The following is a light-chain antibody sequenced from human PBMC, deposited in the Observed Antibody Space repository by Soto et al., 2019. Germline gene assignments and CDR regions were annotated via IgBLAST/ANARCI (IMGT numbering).Light chain of an antibody. V-gene: IGLV2-14*01. CDR2: EVS. CDR1: SSDVGLYNY. J-gene: IGLJ1*01. CDR3: CSYAGSYTLV. Sequence: QSVLTQPASVSGSPGQSITISCTGTSSDVGLYNYVSWYQQHPGQAPKLLIYEVSHRPSGVSNRFSGSKSDNTASLTISGLLTEDEADYYCCSYAGSYTLVFGTGTKATVL.